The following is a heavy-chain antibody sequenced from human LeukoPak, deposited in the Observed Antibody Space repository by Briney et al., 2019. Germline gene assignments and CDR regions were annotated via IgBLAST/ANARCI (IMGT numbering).Heavy chain of an antibody. CDR3: ARAVGGYNWNYPDY. Sequence: GGSLRLSCAASGFTFDDYGMSWVRRAPGKGLEWVSGINWNGGSTGYADSVKGRFTISRDNAKNSLYLQMNSLRAEDTALYYCARAVGGYNWNYPDYWGQGTLVTVSS. V-gene: IGHV3-20*04. CDR1: GFTFDDYG. CDR2: INWNGGST. D-gene: IGHD1-7*01. J-gene: IGHJ4*02.